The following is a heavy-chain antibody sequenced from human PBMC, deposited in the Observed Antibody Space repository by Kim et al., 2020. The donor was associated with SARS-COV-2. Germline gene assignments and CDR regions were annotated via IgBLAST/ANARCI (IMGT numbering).Heavy chain of an antibody. J-gene: IGHJ4*02. CDR1: GYTFTTYY. CDR3: ARSKYYGSGSCPDY. D-gene: IGHD3-10*01. Sequence: ASVKVSCKASGYTFTTYYIHWVRQAPGQGLECMGIINTDGGSTSYAQKFQGRVTMTRDRSTSTVYMDLSSLTSDDTAAYYFARSKYYGSGSCPDYWGQG. CDR2: INTDGGST. V-gene: IGHV1-46*01.